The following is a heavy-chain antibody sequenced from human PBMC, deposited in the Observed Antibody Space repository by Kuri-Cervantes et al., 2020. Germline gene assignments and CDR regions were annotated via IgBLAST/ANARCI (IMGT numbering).Heavy chain of an antibody. CDR1: GFTFSSYW. V-gene: IGHV3-7*01. Sequence: GESLKISCAASGFTFSSYWMSWVRQAPGKGLEWVANIKQDGSEKYYVDSVKGRFTISRDNAKNSLYLQMNSLRAEDTAVYYCARDADDYGDYHYYYYGMDVWGQGTTVTVSS. D-gene: IGHD4-17*01. CDR3: ARDADDYGDYHYYYYGMDV. CDR2: IKQDGSEK. J-gene: IGHJ6*02.